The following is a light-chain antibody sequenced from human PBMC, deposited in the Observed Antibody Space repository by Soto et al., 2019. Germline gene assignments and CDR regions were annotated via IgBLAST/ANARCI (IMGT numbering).Light chain of an antibody. CDR2: DAS. V-gene: IGKV3-11*01. CDR1: QSVSSY. Sequence: ESVMTQTPGTLALSPGARATLSCRAIQSVSSYLAWYQQTPGQAPRLLIYDASNRATGIPARFSGSGSGTDFTLTISSLEPEDFSVYYCQQRSNWPPEGTFGQGTRLEIK. CDR3: QQRSNWPPEGT. J-gene: IGKJ5*01.